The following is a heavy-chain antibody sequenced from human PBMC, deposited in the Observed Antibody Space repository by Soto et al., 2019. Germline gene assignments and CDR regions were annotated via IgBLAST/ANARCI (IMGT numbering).Heavy chain of an antibody. D-gene: IGHD3-16*01. V-gene: IGHV4-4*07. CDR1: GGSITNYY. J-gene: IGHJ5*02. CDR3: ARDDYKDGGNNWFDP. CDR2: IYTKERT. Sequence: SETLSLTCTVSGGSITNYYWSWIRQPAGKGLEWIGRIYTKERTNYNLSFRNRVTMSVDTSKNQFSLKLDAVTAADTAVYYCARDDYKDGGNNWFDPWGQGTMVTVYS.